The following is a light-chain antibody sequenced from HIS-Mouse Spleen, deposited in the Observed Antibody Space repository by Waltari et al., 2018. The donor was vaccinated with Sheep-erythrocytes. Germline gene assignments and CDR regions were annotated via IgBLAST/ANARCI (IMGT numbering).Light chain of an antibody. Sequence: DIQMTQSPSSLSASVGDRVTITCRASQSISSYLNWCQQKPGKAPKLLIYAASSLQSGVPSRFSCSGSGTDFTLTISSLQPEDFATYYCQQSYSTPQFTFGPGTKVDIK. CDR1: QSISSY. CDR3: QQSYSTPQFT. J-gene: IGKJ3*01. V-gene: IGKV1-39*01. CDR2: AAS.